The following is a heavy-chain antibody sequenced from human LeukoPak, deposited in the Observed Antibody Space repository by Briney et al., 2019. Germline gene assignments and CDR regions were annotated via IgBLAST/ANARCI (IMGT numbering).Heavy chain of an antibody. CDR2: INTDGSST. Sequence: PGGSLRLSCAASGFTFSSYWMHWVRQAPGKGLVWVSRINTDGSSTSYADSVKGRFTISRDNAKNTLYLQMNSLRAEDTAVYYCARVKSIVVVPAADTEAFDIWGQGTMVTVSS. CDR1: GFTFSSYW. D-gene: IGHD2-2*01. CDR3: ARVKSIVVVPAADTEAFDI. V-gene: IGHV3-74*01. J-gene: IGHJ3*02.